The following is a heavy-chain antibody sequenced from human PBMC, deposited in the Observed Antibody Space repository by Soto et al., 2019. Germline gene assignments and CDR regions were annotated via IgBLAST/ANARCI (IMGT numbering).Heavy chain of an antibody. CDR3: ARDLAVAGTGKSYYYYGMDV. CDR1: GYTFTSYG. CDR2: ISAYNGNT. Sequence: ASVKVSCKASGYTFTSYGISWVRQAPGQGLEWMGWISAYNGNTNYAQKLQGRVTMTTDTSTSTAYMELRSLRSDDTAVYYCARDLAVAGTGKSYYYYGMDVWGQGTTVTVSS. D-gene: IGHD6-19*01. V-gene: IGHV1-18*01. J-gene: IGHJ6*02.